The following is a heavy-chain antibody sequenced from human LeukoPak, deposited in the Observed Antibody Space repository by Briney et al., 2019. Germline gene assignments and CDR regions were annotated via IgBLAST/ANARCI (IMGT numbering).Heavy chain of an antibody. J-gene: IGHJ4*02. V-gene: IGHV1-2*02. Sequence: ASVKVSCKASGYTFTGYYMHWVRQAPGQGLEWMGWINPNSGGTNYAQKFQGRVTMTTDTSTSTAYMELRSLRSDDTAVYYCARAIWFGELRPNFDYWGQGTLVTVSS. D-gene: IGHD3-10*01. CDR3: ARAIWFGELRPNFDY. CDR1: GYTFTGYY. CDR2: INPNSGGT.